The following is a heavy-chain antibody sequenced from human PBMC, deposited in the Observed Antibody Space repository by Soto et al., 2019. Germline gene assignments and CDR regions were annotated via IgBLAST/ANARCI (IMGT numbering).Heavy chain of an antibody. CDR3: AKSRVLIGAIVTLLAS. CDR2: ISNNGDTA. Sequence: EVQLLESGGGLVQPGGSLTLSCATSGFTFSSYAMVWVRQAAEKGLEWVASISNNGDTAYYADSVKGRFTISRANSEKTLYLPLNGLRADDTALYFCAKSRVLIGAIVTLLASWAQGTQVTVSS. CDR1: GFTFSSYA. J-gene: IGHJ5*02. D-gene: IGHD3-16*02. V-gene: IGHV3-23*01.